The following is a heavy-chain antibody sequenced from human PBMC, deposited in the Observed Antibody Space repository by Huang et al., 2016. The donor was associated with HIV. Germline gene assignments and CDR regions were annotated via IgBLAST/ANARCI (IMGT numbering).Heavy chain of an antibody. CDR2: MNSDGRNT. CDR1: GFSISSYW. V-gene: IGHV3-74*01. Sequence: EVQMVESGGGLVQPGGSLRLSCAALGFSISSYWMHCVRQAPGQGVVCVSRMNSDGRNTSYADYVKGLFTISRDNAKNTLYLQMNSLRADDTAVYYCARDPRIQSWLNFFDYWGQGTLVSVSS. CDR3: ARDPRIQSWLNFFDY. D-gene: IGHD3-22*01. J-gene: IGHJ4*02.